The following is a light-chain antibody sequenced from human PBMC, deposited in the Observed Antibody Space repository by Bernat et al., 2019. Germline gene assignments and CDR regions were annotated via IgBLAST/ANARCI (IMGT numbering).Light chain of an antibody. J-gene: IGLJ3*02. Sequence: QSVLTQPPSASGTPGQRVTIPCSGSSSNIGSYTVNWYQQLPGTAPKVLIYSDDQRPSGVPDRFSGSKSGTSASLAISGLQSEDAADYYCAAWDDSLNGWVFGGGTKLTVL. CDR1: SSNIGSYT. CDR3: AAWDDSLNGWV. CDR2: SDD. V-gene: IGLV1-44*01.